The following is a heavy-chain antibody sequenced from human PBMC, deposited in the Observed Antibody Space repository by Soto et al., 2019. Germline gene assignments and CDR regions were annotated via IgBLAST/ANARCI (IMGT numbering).Heavy chain of an antibody. V-gene: IGHV3-33*01. D-gene: IGHD3-16*01. CDR2: IWHDGGNK. Sequence: GGSLRLSCAASGFTFSSYGMHWVRQAPGKGLEWVAFIWHDGGNKFYAESVKGRFTISRDNSKNTLYLQMTSLSAEDTAMYYCARDGDVNTGFGKDYWGQGTLFTVSS. CDR1: GFTFSSYG. J-gene: IGHJ4*02. CDR3: ARDGDVNTGFGKDY.